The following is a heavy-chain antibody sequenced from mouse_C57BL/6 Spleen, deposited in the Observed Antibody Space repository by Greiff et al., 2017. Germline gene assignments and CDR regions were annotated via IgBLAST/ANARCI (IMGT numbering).Heavy chain of an antibody. V-gene: IGHV1-7*01. CDR1: GYTFTSYW. Sequence: QVQLKESGAELAKPGASVKLSCKASGYTFTSYWMHWVKQRPGQGLEWIGYINPGSGNTKYNQKFKDKATLTADKSSSTAYMQLSSLTYEDSAVYYCAREDYYGSNYFDYWGQGTTLTVSS. D-gene: IGHD1-1*01. J-gene: IGHJ2*01. CDR2: INPGSGNT. CDR3: AREDYYGSNYFDY.